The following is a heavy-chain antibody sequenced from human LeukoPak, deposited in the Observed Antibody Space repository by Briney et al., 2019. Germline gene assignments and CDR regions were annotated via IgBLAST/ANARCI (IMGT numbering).Heavy chain of an antibody. V-gene: IGHV4-34*01. J-gene: IGHJ6*03. CDR3: ARSRVGVGALKGPPHYYYYMDV. Sequence: PSETLSLTCAVYGVSFSGYYWSWLRQPPGKGGEWVGEINHSGGTNYNPSLKSRVTISVDTSKNQFSLKLRSVTAADTAMYYCARSRVGVGALKGPPHYYYYMDVWGKGTTVTISS. D-gene: IGHD1-26*01. CDR1: GVSFSGYY. CDR2: INHSGGT.